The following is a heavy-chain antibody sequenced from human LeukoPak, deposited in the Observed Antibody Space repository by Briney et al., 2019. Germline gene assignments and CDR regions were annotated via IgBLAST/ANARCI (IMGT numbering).Heavy chain of an antibody. J-gene: IGHJ4*02. Sequence: PGGSLRLSCAASGFTFNNYAMSWVRQAPGKGLEWVSAISGSGGTTFYTDSVKGRFTISRDNSKNTLYLQVNSLTAADKAIYYCAKVQEMDTILPPFHYWGQGTLVTVSS. D-gene: IGHD5-24*01. V-gene: IGHV3-23*01. CDR1: GFTFNNYA. CDR2: ISGSGGTT. CDR3: AKVQEMDTILPPFHY.